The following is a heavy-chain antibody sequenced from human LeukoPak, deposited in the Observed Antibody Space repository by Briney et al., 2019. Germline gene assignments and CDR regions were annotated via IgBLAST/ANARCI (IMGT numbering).Heavy chain of an antibody. CDR2: ISSSGSTI. V-gene: IGHV3-11*04. Sequence: GGSLRLSCAASGFTFSDYYMSWIRQAPGKGLEWVSYISSSGSTIYYADSVKGRFTISRDNTKNSLYLQMNSLRADDTAVYYCARFAAGGSYYYYMDVWGKGTTVTVSS. CDR3: ARFAAGGSYYYYMDV. CDR1: GFTFSDYY. J-gene: IGHJ6*03. D-gene: IGHD6-25*01.